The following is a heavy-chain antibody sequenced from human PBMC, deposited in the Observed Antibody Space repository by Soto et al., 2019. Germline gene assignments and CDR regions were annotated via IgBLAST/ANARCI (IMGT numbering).Heavy chain of an antibody. CDR2: IIPIIGTP. CDR1: GGTFSNHV. V-gene: IGHV1-69*13. D-gene: IGHD3-10*01. CDR3: ARDLEFRDGNISHLDY. Sequence: SVKVSCKASGGTFSNHVFNWVRQAPGQGLEWMGGIIPIIGTPNYAQKFQGRVTITADASTNTVYLDVSSLRSQDTAVYYCARDLEFRDGNISHLDYWGQGTLVTVSS. J-gene: IGHJ4*02.